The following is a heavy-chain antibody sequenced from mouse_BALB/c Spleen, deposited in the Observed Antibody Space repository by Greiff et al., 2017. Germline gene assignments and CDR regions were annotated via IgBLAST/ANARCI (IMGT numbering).Heavy chain of an antibody. Sequence: EVQLQQSGTVLARPGASVKMSCKASGYTFTSYWMHWVKQRPGQGLEWIGAIYPGNSDTSYNQKFKGKAKLTAVTSTSTAYMELSSLTNEDSAVYYCTRSYGNYVRDAMDYWGQGTSVTVSS. CDR3: TRSYGNYVRDAMDY. J-gene: IGHJ4*01. CDR2: IYPGNSDT. D-gene: IGHD2-1*01. V-gene: IGHV1-5*01. CDR1: GYTFTSYW.